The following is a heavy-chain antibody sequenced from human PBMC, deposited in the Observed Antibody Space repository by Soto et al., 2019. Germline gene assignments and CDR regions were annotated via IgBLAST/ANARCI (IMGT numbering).Heavy chain of an antibody. CDR1: GGSISSGGYY. J-gene: IGHJ3*02. D-gene: IGHD2-15*01. CDR3: ARLIVVVVAATPVSAFDI. Sequence: SETLSLTCTVSGGSISSGGYYWSWIRQHPGKGLEWIGYIYYSGSTYYNPSLRSRVTISVDTSKNQFSLKLSSVTAADTAVYYCARLIVVVVAATPVSAFDIWGQGTMVTVSS. CDR2: IYYSGST. V-gene: IGHV4-31*03.